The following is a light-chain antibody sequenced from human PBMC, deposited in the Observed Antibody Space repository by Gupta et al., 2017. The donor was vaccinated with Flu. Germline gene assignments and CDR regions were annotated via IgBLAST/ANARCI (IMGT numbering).Light chain of an antibody. V-gene: IGKV1-5*03. Sequence: DIQMTQSPSTLSASVGDRVTITCRASRSIANWLAWFQQKPGTAPKVLISKATEVKSGLPSRFSGSGSETEFTLTINKGQPDDFATYYCQQEDRSPWTFGQGTKVDIK. J-gene: IGKJ1*01. CDR3: QQEDRSPWT. CDR2: KAT. CDR1: RSIANW.